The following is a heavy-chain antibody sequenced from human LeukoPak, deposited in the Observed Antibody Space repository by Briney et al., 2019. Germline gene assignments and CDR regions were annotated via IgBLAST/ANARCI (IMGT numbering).Heavy chain of an antibody. CDR1: GGPISSRSYY. CDR3: ARVVPDIVVGPAVRNYYYYYMDV. CDR2: IYYSGST. Sequence: SETLSLPCTVSGGPISSRSYYWGWIRQPPAKGLEGIGRIYYSGSTYYNPSLKSRVTISVYTSKNQFSLKLSSVTAADTAVYYCARVVPDIVVGPAVRNYYYYYMDVWGKGTTVTVSS. V-gene: IGHV4-39*01. J-gene: IGHJ6*03. D-gene: IGHD2-2*01.